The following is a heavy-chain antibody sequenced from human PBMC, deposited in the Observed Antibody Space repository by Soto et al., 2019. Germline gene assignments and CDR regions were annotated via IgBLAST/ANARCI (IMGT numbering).Heavy chain of an antibody. CDR3: AHRGYMYGNWDHGYFDY. V-gene: IGHV2-5*02. Sequence: QITLKESGPTRVKPTQTLALTCTFSGFSLTTSGVGVGWIRKTPGKALEWLGVIYWDDDKRYNPSLKNRLTITKXTSXNXVVLIMADMDPVDTATYFCAHRGYMYGNWDHGYFDYWGQGTLVTVSS. J-gene: IGHJ4*02. D-gene: IGHD5-18*01. CDR1: GFSLTTSGVG. CDR2: IYWDDDK.